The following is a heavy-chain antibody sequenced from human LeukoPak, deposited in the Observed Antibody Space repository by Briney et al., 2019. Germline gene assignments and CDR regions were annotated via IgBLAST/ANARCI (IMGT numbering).Heavy chain of an antibody. CDR1: GGSFSGYY. D-gene: IGHD3-22*01. Sequence: SETLSLTCAVYGGSFSGYYWSWIRQPPGKGLEWIGEINHSGSTNYNPSLKSRVTISVDTSKNQFSLKLSSVTAADTAVYYCAVDYYDSSGCYDNFDYWGQGTLVTVSS. V-gene: IGHV4-34*01. CDR3: AVDYYDSSGCYDNFDY. J-gene: IGHJ4*02. CDR2: INHSGST.